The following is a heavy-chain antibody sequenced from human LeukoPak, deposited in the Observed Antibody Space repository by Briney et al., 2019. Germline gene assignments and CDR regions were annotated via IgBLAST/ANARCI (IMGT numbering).Heavy chain of an antibody. CDR2: INHSGST. Sequence: PSETLSLTCAVYGASFSGYYWSWIRQPPGKGLEWIGEINHSGSTNYNPSLKSRVTISVDTSKNQFSLKLSSVTAADTAVYYCARGGKAARLRAMDLLDPWGQGTLVTVSS. CDR3: ARGGKAARLRAMDLLDP. D-gene: IGHD6-6*01. J-gene: IGHJ5*02. V-gene: IGHV4-34*01. CDR1: GASFSGYY.